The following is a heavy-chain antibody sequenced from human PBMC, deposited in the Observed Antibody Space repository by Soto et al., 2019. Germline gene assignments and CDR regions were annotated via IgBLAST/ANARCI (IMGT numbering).Heavy chain of an antibody. CDR2: VYHTGRT. D-gene: IGHD3-3*01. J-gene: IGHJ4*02. CDR3: ARDFAYFDS. Sequence: SETLALTCAVSGGSFKSGSYSWSWIRQPPGKGLEWIGYVYHTGRTSYNPSLKSRVSISMDTSKNQFSLNLDSVTAADTAVYFCARDFAYFDSRGQGTLVTVSS. V-gene: IGHV4-61*01. CDR1: GGSFKSGSYS.